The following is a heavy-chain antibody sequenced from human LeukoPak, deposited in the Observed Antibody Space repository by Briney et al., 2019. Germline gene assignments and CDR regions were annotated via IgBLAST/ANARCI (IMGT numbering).Heavy chain of an antibody. CDR1: GGSISSYY. V-gene: IGHV4-4*07. D-gene: IGHD2-21*02. Sequence: SETLPLTCTVSGGSISSYYWSWLWQPAGKGLEWIGRIYTSGSTNYNPSLKSRVTMSVDTSKNQFSLNLSSVTAADTAVYYCAREKVTGGRGMDVWGRGTTVTVSS. J-gene: IGHJ6*02. CDR3: AREKVTGGRGMDV. CDR2: IYTSGST.